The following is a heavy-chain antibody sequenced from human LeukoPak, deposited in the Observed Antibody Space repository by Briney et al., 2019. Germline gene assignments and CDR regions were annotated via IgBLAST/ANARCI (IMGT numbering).Heavy chain of an antibody. CDR1: GYTFTSYY. CDR2: IKPSGGST. CDR3: AREVPENFNFDY. J-gene: IGHJ4*02. D-gene: IGHD2/OR15-2a*01. Sequence: GASVKVSCKASGYTFTSYYSHWVRQAPGQGLEWMGIIKPSGGSTPYAQKFQGRVTVTSDMSTSTVYVDLSSLRSEDTAVYYCAREVPENFNFDYWGQGTLVTVSS. V-gene: IGHV1-46*01.